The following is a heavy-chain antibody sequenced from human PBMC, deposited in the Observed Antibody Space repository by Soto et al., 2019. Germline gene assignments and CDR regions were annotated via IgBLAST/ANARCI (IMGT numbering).Heavy chain of an antibody. CDR1: GGSISKYY. CDR2: IYFTGRT. Sequence: SETLSLTCTVSGGSISKYYGSWIRQAPGKGLEWIGYIYFTGRTSYNPSLKSRVTMSVDTSKNQFSLKLSSVTAADTAVYYCARFPYGDYPLEDWGQGTLVTVSS. V-gene: IGHV4-59*01. CDR3: ARFPYGDYPLED. D-gene: IGHD4-17*01. J-gene: IGHJ4*02.